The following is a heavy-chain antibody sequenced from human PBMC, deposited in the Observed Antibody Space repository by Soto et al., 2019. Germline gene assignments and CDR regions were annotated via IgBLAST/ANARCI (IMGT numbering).Heavy chain of an antibody. D-gene: IGHD3-3*01. J-gene: IGHJ5*02. CDR2: IYYSGST. V-gene: IGHV4-61*01. Sequence: PSETLSLTXTVSGGSVSSGSYYWSWIRQPPGKGLEWIGYIYYSGSTNYNPSLKSRVTISVDTSKNQFSLKLSSVTAADTAVYYCASLLDWRYYDFWSGYPNWFDPWGQGTLVTVSS. CDR1: GGSVSSGSYY. CDR3: ASLLDWRYYDFWSGYPNWFDP.